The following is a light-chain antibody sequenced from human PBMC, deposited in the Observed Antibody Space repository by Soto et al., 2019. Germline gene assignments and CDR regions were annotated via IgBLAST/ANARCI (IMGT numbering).Light chain of an antibody. CDR1: SSDIGGYNY. CDR2: GVT. CDR3: SSYTSTSPLAV. J-gene: IGLJ1*01. V-gene: IGLV2-14*01. Sequence: QSALTQPASVSGSPGQSITISCTGTSSDIGGYNYVSWYQQFPGKAPQLMIYGVTYRPSGVSNRFSGSKSGNTASLTISGLQAEDEADYYCSSYTSTSPLAVFGPGTKLTV.